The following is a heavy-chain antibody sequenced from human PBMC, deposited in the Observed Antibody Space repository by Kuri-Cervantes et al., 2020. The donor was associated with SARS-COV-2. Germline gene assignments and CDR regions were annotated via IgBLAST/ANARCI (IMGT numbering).Heavy chain of an antibody. Sequence: GGSLRLSCVVSGLTFSEYSMNWVRQAPGKGLEWVSYIGPSSSNIYYADSVKGRFTISRDNAKNSLYLQMNSLRAEDTAVYYCARDLGSRLAARGDWGQGTLVTVSS. J-gene: IGHJ4*02. V-gene: IGHV3-48*01. CDR3: ARDLGSRLAARGD. D-gene: IGHD6-6*01. CDR2: IGPSSSNI. CDR1: GLTFSEYS.